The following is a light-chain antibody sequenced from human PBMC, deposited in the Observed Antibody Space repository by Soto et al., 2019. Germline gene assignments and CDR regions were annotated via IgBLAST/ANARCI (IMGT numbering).Light chain of an antibody. CDR3: QKYNNGPPAT. CDR1: QHINNY. J-gene: IGKJ3*01. V-gene: IGKV1-27*01. CDR2: AAS. Sequence: DIQMAQSPSSLSASVGDRVTITCRASQHINNYLAWYQQRPGKAPKLLIYAASTLQSGVPSRFSGGGSGTAFTLTISSLQPEDVATYYCQKYNNGPPATFGPGTKV.